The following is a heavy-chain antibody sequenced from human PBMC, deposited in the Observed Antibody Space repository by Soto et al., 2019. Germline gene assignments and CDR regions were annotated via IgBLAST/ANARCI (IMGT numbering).Heavy chain of an antibody. CDR2: INPTSDVT. D-gene: IGHD3-10*01. CDR1: GYTFNSYY. CDR3: VRVGFNSHSDFDY. Sequence: QVQLVQSGAEVQKPGASVKVSCKASGYTFNSYYIHWVRQAPGQGLEWMGWINPTSDVTGYAQSSQDRVTITSDMTITTACMELTRLRSDDTAVYYGVRVGFNSHSDFDYWGQGTLITVSS. J-gene: IGHJ4*02. V-gene: IGHV1-2*02.